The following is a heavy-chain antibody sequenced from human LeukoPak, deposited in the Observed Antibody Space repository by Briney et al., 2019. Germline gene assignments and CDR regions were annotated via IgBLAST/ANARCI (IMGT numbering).Heavy chain of an antibody. Sequence: SETLSLTCAVYGGSISSGGYSLSWIRQPPGKGLEWIGYIYHSGSTYYNPSLKSRVTISVDRSKNRFSLKLSSVTAADTAVYYCARGLYWFDPWGQGTLVTVSS. CDR2: IYHSGST. V-gene: IGHV4-30-2*01. J-gene: IGHJ5*02. CDR3: ARGLYWFDP. CDR1: GGSISSGGYS.